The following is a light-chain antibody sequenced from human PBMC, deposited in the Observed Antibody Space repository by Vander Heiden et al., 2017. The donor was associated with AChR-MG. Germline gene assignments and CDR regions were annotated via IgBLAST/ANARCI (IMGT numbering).Light chain of an antibody. CDR2: GNS. CDR3: QSYDSSLSGSWV. V-gene: IGLV1-40*01. Sequence: QSVLTQPPSVSAAPGQRVTISCTGSSYKIGAGYDVHGYQQLPGTAPKLLIYGNSNRPSGVPDRFSGSKSGTSASLAITGLQAEDEADYYCQSYDSSLSGSWVFGGGTKLTVL. J-gene: IGLJ3*02. CDR1: SYKIGAGYD.